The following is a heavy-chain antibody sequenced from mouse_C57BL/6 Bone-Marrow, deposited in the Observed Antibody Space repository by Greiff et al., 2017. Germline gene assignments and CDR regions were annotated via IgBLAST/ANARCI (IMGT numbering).Heavy chain of an antibody. CDR1: GFNIKDYY. D-gene: IGHD2-2*01. J-gene: IGHJ3*01. CDR2: IDPEDGET. V-gene: IGHV14-2*01. CDR3: ARSSLWLRRSGFAY. Sequence: EVQLQQSGAELVKPGASVTLSCTASGFNIKDYYMHWVKQRTEQGLEWIGRIDPEDGETKYAPKFQGKATITADTSSNTAYLQLSSLTSEDTAVYYCARSSLWLRRSGFAYWGQGTLVTVSA.